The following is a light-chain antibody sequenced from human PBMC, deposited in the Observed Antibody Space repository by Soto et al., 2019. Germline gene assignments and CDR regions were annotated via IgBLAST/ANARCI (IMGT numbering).Light chain of an antibody. V-gene: IGKV1-12*01. CDR2: AAS. CDR3: QQSLSTPYT. CDR1: HGISSW. J-gene: IGKJ2*01. Sequence: EIKMTQSPSSVSASEGDRVTITCRASHGISSWLAWYQQKPGKAPNLLIYAASTLQSGVPSRFSGSGSGTDFTPVIDSLQREYFGTYYCQQSLSTPYTSGQGTKVDI.